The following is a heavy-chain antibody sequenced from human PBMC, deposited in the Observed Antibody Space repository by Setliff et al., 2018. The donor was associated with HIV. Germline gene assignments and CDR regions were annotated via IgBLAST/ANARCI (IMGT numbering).Heavy chain of an antibody. Sequence: SCKASGYTFTGSYYVHWVRQAPGKGLVWVSRINSDGSSIKYADSVKGRFTISRDNAKDTLYLQMNSVTAEDTAVYYCARGYGYHFEYWGQGTQVTVSS. D-gene: IGHD5-18*01. V-gene: IGHV3-74*03. J-gene: IGHJ4*02. CDR2: INSDGSSI. CDR3: ARGYGYHFEY. CDR1: GYTFTGSYY.